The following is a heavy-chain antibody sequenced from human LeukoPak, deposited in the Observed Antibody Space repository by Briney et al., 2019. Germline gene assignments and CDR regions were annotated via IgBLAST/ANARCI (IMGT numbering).Heavy chain of an antibody. J-gene: IGHJ3*02. CDR2: ISRSSSTI. CDR3: ARDQFYAFDI. Sequence: GSLRLSCAGSGFTFSSYYMIWVRQAPGKGLEWVSYISRSSSTIYYADSVKGRFTISRDNAKNSLYLQMNSLRDEDTAVYYCARDQFYAFDIWGQGTMVTVSS. V-gene: IGHV3-48*02. CDR1: GFTFSSYY.